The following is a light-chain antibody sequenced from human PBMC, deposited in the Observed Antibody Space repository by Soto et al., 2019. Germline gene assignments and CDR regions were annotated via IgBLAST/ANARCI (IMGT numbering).Light chain of an antibody. J-gene: IGLJ3*02. V-gene: IGLV2-23*02. CDR1: SSDVGLYNL. CDR3: CSYVGSSILM. CDR2: EVN. Sequence: QSALTQPASVSGSPGQSITISCTGTSSDVGLYNLVSWYQQLPGQAPKLIMYEVNERPSGSSDRVSGSKSGNTASLTISVLQDEDEAAYFCCSYVGSSILMFGGGTKVTVL.